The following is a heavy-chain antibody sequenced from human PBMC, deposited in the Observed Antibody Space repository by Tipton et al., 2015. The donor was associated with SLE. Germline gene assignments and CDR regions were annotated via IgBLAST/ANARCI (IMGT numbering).Heavy chain of an antibody. CDR2: IYTSGST. D-gene: IGHD1-14*01. CDR3: VSGVGNTGRFHY. Sequence: TLSLTCTVSGGSISSYYWSWIRQPPGKGLEWIGYIYTSGSTNYNPSLKSRVTISVDTSKNQFSLKLSSVTAADTAVYYCVSGVGNTGRFHYWGQGALVTVSS. J-gene: IGHJ4*02. CDR1: GGSISSYY. V-gene: IGHV4-4*08.